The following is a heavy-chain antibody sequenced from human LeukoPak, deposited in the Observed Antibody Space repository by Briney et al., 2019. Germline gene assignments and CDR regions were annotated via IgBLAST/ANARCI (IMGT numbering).Heavy chain of an antibody. CDR1: GFTFSTYA. Sequence: PGGSLRLSCAASGFTFSTYAMSWVRQAPGKGLEWVSTISGPAISTYYADSVKGRFTISRDNSKNTMFMQMSSLRAVDTAIYYCVRTIWFGDQSRPRPAPFDSWGQGTLVTVSS. CDR3: VRTIWFGDQSRPRPAPFDS. D-gene: IGHD3-10*01. V-gene: IGHV3-23*01. CDR2: ISGPAIST. J-gene: IGHJ5*01.